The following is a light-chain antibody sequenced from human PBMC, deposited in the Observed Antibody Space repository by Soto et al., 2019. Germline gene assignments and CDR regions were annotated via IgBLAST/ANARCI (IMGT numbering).Light chain of an antibody. V-gene: IGKV1-27*01. J-gene: IGKJ3*01. CDR3: QKYNSAPRLFT. CDR1: QGISNY. CDR2: AAS. Sequence: DIQMTQSPSSLSASVGDRVTITCRASQGISNYLAWYQQKPGKVPKLLIYAASTLQSGVPSRFSGSGSGTDFTLTISSLQPEDVATYYCQKYNSAPRLFTFGPGNKVDIK.